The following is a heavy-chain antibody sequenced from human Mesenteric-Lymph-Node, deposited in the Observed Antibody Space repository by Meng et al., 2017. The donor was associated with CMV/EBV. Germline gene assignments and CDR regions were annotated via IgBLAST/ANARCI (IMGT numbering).Heavy chain of an antibody. D-gene: IGHD6-13*01. CDR2: IYYSGST. Sequence: ESLKISCAASGFTFSSYSMNWVRQAPGKGLEWIGSIYYSGSTYYNPSLKSRVTISVDTSKNQFSLKLSSVTAADTAVYYCARVEAAPNWFDPWGQGTLVTVSS. V-gene: IGHV4-39*07. J-gene: IGHJ5*02. CDR3: ARVEAAPNWFDP. CDR1: GFTFSSYS.